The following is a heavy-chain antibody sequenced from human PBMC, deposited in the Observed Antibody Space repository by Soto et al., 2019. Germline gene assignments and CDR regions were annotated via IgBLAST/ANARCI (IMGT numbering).Heavy chain of an antibody. J-gene: IGHJ6*02. D-gene: IGHD1-7*01. CDR2: IIPIFGTA. CDR3: ARGGYNWNYRANYDYYYGMDV. CDR1: GGTFSSYA. V-gene: IGHV1-69*13. Sequence: SVKVSCKASGGTFSSYAISWVRQAPGQGLEWMGGIIPIFGTANYAQKFQGRVTITADESTSTAYMELSSLRSEDTAVYYCARGGYNWNYRANYDYYYGMDVWGQGTTVTVSS.